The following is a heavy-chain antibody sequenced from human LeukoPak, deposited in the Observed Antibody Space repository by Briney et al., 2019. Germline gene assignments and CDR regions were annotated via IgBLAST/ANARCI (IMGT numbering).Heavy chain of an antibody. CDR3: SREVAAAAGTVDY. Sequence: PSETLSLTCTVSGGSISSSSYYWGWIRQPPGKGLEWIGSIYYSGSTYYNPSLKSRVTISVDTSKNQFSLKLSSVTAADTAVYYCSREVAAAAGTVDYWGQGILVTVSS. V-gene: IGHV4-39*07. D-gene: IGHD6-13*01. J-gene: IGHJ4*02. CDR1: GGSISSSSYY. CDR2: IYYSGST.